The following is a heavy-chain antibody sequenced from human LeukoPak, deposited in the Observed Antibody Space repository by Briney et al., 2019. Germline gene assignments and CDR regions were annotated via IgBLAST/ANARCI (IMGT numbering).Heavy chain of an antibody. D-gene: IGHD6-13*01. CDR3: ARSISSSLIFDY. CDR2: IYYSGST. J-gene: IGHJ4*02. Sequence: SEALSLTCTVSGGSISSSSYYWGWIRQPPGKGLEWIGSIYYSGSTYYNPSLKSRVTISVDTSKNQFSLKLSSVTAADTAVYYCARSISSSLIFDYWGQGTLVTVSS. CDR1: GGSISSSSYY. V-gene: IGHV4-39*01.